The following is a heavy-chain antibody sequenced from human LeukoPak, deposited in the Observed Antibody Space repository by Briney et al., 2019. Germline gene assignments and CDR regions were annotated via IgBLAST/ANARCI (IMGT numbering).Heavy chain of an antibody. Sequence: SETLSLTCTVSGGSISSYYWSWIRQPPGKGLEWIGYIYYSGSTNYNPSLKSRVTISVDTSKNQFSLKLSSVTAADTAVYYCAGASTTIDAFDIWGQGTMVTVSS. CDR1: GGSISSYY. CDR2: IYYSGST. CDR3: AGASTTIDAFDI. D-gene: IGHD4-17*01. V-gene: IGHV4-59*12. J-gene: IGHJ3*02.